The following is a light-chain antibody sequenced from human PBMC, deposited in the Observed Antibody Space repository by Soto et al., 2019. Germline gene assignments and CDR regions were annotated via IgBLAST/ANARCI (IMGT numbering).Light chain of an antibody. CDR3: QQYDNLPLT. V-gene: IGKV1-33*01. CDR2: DAA. CDR1: QDISNY. J-gene: IGKJ4*01. Sequence: DVQMTQSPSSLSASVGDRVTITCQASQDISNYLNWYQQKPGKAPKLLIYDAANLETGVPSRFSGGGSGTHFAFTISSLQPADMATYYCQQYDNLPLTFGGGTKVEIK.